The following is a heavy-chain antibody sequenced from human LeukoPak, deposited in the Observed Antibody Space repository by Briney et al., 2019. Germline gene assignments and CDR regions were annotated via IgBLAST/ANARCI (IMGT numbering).Heavy chain of an antibody. J-gene: IGHJ4*02. CDR3: ATWDYFDY. CDR1: GFTFSSYA. CDR2: ISGSGGST. V-gene: IGHV3-23*01. D-gene: IGHD1-26*01. Sequence: PGGSLRLSCAASGFTFSSYAMSWVRQAPGKGLEWVSAISGSGGSTYYADSVKGRFTISRDNAKNSLYLQMNSLRPEDTALYYCATWDYFDYWGQGTLVTVSS.